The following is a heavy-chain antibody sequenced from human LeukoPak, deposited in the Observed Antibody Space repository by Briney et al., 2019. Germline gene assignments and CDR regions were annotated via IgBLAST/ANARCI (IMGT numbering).Heavy chain of an antibody. D-gene: IGHD3-3*01. CDR1: GGTFTNSA. J-gene: IGHJ6*02. V-gene: IGHV1-69*13. CDR2: INPIFRTA. CDR3: ARGGGIFGVLTTAHYYGIDV. Sequence: SVKVPCKASGGTFTNSAISWVRQAPGQGLEWMGGINPIFRTANYAQQFQDRDTIIADESTSTAYMELSLLKFEDTAVYYCARGGGIFGVLTTAHYYGIDVWGQGTTVTVSS.